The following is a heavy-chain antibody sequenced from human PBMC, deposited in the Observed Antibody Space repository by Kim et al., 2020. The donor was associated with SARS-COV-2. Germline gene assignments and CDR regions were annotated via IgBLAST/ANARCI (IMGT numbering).Heavy chain of an antibody. V-gene: IGHV2-5*02. CDR1: GFSLSTSGVG. CDR3: AHRGPKAAYSSGWYHY. J-gene: IGHJ4*02. Sequence: SGPTLVKPTQTLTLTCTFSGFSLSTSGVGVGWIRQPPGKALEWLALIYWDDDKRYSPSLKSRLTITKDTSKNQVVLTMTNMDPVDTATYYCAHRGPKAAYSSGWYHYWGQGTLVTVSS. CDR2: IYWDDDK. D-gene: IGHD6-19*01.